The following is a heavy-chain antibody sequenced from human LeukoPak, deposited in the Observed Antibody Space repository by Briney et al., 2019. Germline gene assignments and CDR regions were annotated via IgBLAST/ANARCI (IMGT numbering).Heavy chain of an antibody. CDR2: ISSSSSYI. D-gene: IGHD6-19*01. J-gene: IGHJ5*02. CDR3: ARGIAVAGANWFDP. V-gene: IGHV3-21*01. CDR1: GFTFSSYS. Sequence: PGRSLRLSCAASGFTFSSYSMNWVRQAPGKGLEWVSSISSSSSYIYYADSVKGRFTISRDNAKNSLYLQMNSLRAEDTAVYYCARGIAVAGANWFDPWGQGTLVTVSS.